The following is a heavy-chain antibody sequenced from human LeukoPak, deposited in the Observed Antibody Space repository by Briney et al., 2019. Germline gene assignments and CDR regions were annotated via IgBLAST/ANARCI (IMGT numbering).Heavy chain of an antibody. J-gene: IGHJ4*02. CDR1: GFTFSSDW. D-gene: IGHD2-2*01. CDR2: INSDGSRT. Sequence: PGGSLRLSCAASGFTFSSDWMHWVRQAPGKGLVWVSRINSDGSRTNYADPVKGRFTVSRDNAKNTLYLQMNSVRAEDTAVYYCALIQGCGTTSCYYTDYWGQGTLVTVSS. V-gene: IGHV3-74*01. CDR3: ALIQGCGTTSCYYTDY.